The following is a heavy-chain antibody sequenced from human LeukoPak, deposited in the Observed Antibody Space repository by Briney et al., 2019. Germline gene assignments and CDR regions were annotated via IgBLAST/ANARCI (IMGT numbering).Heavy chain of an antibody. CDR1: GYTFTGHY. D-gene: IGHD2-2*02. CDR2: IIPIFGTA. V-gene: IGHV1-69*13. J-gene: IGHJ6*03. Sequence: SVKVSCKTSGYTFTGHYIHWVRQAPGQGLEWMGGIIPIFGTANYAQKFQGRVTITADESTSTAYMELSSLRSEDTAVYYCARGEGDCSSTSCYTDDYYYYMDVWGKGTTVTVSS. CDR3: ARGEGDCSSTSCYTDDYYYYMDV.